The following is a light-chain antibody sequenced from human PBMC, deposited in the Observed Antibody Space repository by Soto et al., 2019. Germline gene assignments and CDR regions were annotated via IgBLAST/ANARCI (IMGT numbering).Light chain of an antibody. CDR1: SSDVGGYKY. V-gene: IGLV2-14*01. J-gene: IGLJ1*01. CDR2: DVS. CDR3: RSYRSSSTLYV. Sequence: QSALTQPASVSGSPGQSITISCTGTSSDVGGYKYVSWYQQHPGKAPKLMIYDVSNRPSGVSNRFSGSKSGNTASLNISGLQADDEADYYCRSYRSSSTLYVFGTGTKVTVL.